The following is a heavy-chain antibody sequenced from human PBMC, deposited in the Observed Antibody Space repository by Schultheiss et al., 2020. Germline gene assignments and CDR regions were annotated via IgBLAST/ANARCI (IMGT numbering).Heavy chain of an antibody. V-gene: IGHV3-33*01. Sequence: GESLKISCAASGFTFSSYGMHWVRQAPGKGLEWVAVIWYDGSNKYYADSVKGRFTISRDNSKNTLYLQMNSLRAEDTAVYYCARTNIVVVPAANYYYYYGMDVWGQGTTVTVAS. D-gene: IGHD2-2*01. CDR1: GFTFSSYG. CDR2: IWYDGSNK. CDR3: ARTNIVVVPAANYYYYYGMDV. J-gene: IGHJ6*02.